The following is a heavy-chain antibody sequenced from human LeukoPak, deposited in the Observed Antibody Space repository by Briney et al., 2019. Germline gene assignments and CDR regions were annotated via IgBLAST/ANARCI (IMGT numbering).Heavy chain of an antibody. J-gene: IGHJ3*02. CDR3: AKTGHPRHYYDSSGYFDI. V-gene: IGHV3-23*01. D-gene: IGHD3-22*01. CDR2: ISGSGGST. Sequence: GGSLRLSCAASGFTFSNYAMSWVRQAPGKGLEWVSAISGSGGSTYYADSVKGRFTISRDNSKNTLYLQMNSLRAEDTAVYYCAKTGHPRHYYDSSGYFDIWGQGTMVTVSS. CDR1: GFTFSNYA.